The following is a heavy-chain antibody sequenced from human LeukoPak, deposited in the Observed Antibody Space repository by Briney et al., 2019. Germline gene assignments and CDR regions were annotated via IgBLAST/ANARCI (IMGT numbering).Heavy chain of an antibody. Sequence: ASVKVSCKASGYTFTNYDINWVRQATGQGLEWMEWMNPNSGNTGYSQKFQGRVTFTKDTSISTAYMELSSLRSEDTAVYYCARMNYYGSSDNWFDPWGQGTLVTVSS. CDR2: MNPNSGNT. CDR1: GYTFTNYD. J-gene: IGHJ5*02. CDR3: ARMNYYGSSDNWFDP. D-gene: IGHD3-10*01. V-gene: IGHV1-8*03.